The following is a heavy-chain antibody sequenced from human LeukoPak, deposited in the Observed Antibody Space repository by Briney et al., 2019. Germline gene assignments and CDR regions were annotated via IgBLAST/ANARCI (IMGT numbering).Heavy chain of an antibody. CDR2: ISWNSGSI. Sequence: GGSLRLSCAASGFTFSSYAMHWVRQAPGKGLEWVSGISWNSGSIGYADSVKGRFTISRDNAKNSLYLQMNSLRAEDTALYYCAKDHGDYVYFDYWGQGTLVTVSS. V-gene: IGHV3-9*01. CDR3: AKDHGDYVYFDY. J-gene: IGHJ4*02. CDR1: GFTFSSYA. D-gene: IGHD4-17*01.